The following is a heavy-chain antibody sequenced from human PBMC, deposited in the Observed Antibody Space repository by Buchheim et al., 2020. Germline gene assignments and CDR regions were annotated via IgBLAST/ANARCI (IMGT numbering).Heavy chain of an antibody. CDR1: GFTFSDYY. V-gene: IGHV3-11*01. CDR2: ISSGGGNM. Sequence: QVQLVESGGGLVKPGGSLRLSCAASGFTFSDYYMGWIRQTPGKGLEWVSYISSGGGNMYHADSVRGRFTISRDNAKNSLYLQMNSLRVEDTAVYYCVRESSWCADYWGQGAL. D-gene: IGHD6-13*01. CDR3: VRESSWCADY. J-gene: IGHJ4*02.